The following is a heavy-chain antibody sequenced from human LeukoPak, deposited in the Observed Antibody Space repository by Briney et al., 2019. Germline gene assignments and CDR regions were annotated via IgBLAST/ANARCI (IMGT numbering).Heavy chain of an antibody. V-gene: IGHV3-23*01. D-gene: IGHD5-18*01. CDR1: GFTFSSYW. CDR3: ATYRQIQVPFEF. CDR2: IFPSSVEI. J-gene: IGHJ4*02. Sequence: GGSLRLSCAASGFTFSSYWMSWVRQAPGKGLEWVSTIFPSSVEIHYADSVKGRFTISRDNSRSTLSLQMDSLRAEDTATYYCATYRQIQVPFEFWGQGTLVTVSS.